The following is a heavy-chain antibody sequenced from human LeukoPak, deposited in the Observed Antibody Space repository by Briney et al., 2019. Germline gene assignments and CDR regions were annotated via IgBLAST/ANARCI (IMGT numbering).Heavy chain of an antibody. CDR1: GYSFTSYW. Sequence: GESLKISCKSSGYSFTSYWIDWVRQMPGKGLEWMGIIYPGDSGTRCSPSFQGQVTISADKSISTAYLQWSSLKASDTAMYYCARSSYTSVAGYYMDVWGIGTTVTVSS. D-gene: IGHD6-25*01. CDR2: IYPGDSGT. V-gene: IGHV5-51*01. CDR3: ARSSYTSVAGYYMDV. J-gene: IGHJ6*03.